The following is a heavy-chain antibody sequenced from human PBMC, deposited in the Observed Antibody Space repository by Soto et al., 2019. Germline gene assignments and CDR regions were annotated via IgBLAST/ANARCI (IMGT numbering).Heavy chain of an antibody. V-gene: IGHV4-31*03. CDR3: ARSVFP. CDR2: IYYIGST. Sequence: QVQLQESGPGLVKPSQTLSLTCTFSGGSISSGGYYWSWIRQHPGKGLEWIGYIYYIGSTYSNPSLKTRVTISVDTSKNQSSLRLTSVTAADTAVYYCARSVFPWGQGTLVTVSP. CDR1: GGSISSGGYY. J-gene: IGHJ5*02.